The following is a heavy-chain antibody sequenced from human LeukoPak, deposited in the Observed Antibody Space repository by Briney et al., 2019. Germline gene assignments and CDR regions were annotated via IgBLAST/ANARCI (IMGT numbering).Heavy chain of an antibody. CDR2: MYTSWST. CDR3: ARSGSSWYWDGEDY. Sequence: SLTLSLTCTGSVCAISSYYWTCIRKPSAKGLELFGRMYTSWSTNYNPSLESGVTMSVDTSKNQFSLQLSSVTAADTAVYYCARSGSSWYWDGEDYWGQGTLVTVSS. V-gene: IGHV4-4*07. D-gene: IGHD6-13*01. CDR1: VCAISSYY. J-gene: IGHJ4*02.